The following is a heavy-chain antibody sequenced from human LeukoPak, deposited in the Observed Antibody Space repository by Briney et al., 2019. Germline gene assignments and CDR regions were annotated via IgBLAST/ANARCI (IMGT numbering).Heavy chain of an antibody. V-gene: IGHV3-21*04. D-gene: IGHD3-22*01. CDR2: ISGDSTDI. CDR3: ARRGYYDSSGYDF. CDR1: GFTFSTYA. Sequence: PGGSLRLSCAASGFTFSTYAMSWVRQIPGKGLEWVSSISGDSTDIYYADSVKGRFTISRDNAKNSLYLQMTSLRAEDTAIYYCARRGYYDSSGYDFWGQGTLVTVSS. J-gene: IGHJ4*02.